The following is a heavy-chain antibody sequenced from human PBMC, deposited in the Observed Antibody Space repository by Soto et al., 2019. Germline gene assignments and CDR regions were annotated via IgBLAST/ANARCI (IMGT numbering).Heavy chain of an antibody. CDR2: IKQDGSEK. V-gene: IGHV3-7*01. Sequence: GGSLRLSCAASGFTFSSYWMSWVRQAPGKGLEWVANIKQDGSEKYYVDSVKGRFTISRDNAKNSLYLQMNSLRAEDTAVYYCARYYGSGSHPVPYYYYYYMDVRGKGTTVTVSS. CDR3: ARYYGSGSHPVPYYYYYYMDV. J-gene: IGHJ6*03. D-gene: IGHD3-10*01. CDR1: GFTFSSYW.